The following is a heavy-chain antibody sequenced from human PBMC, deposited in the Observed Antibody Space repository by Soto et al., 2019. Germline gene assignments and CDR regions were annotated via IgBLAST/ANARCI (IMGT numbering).Heavy chain of an antibody. CDR1: GGSFNGYY. J-gene: IGHJ6*02. CDR3: ARGPVGGGNSPPYYYYGMDV. CDR2: ITHGGST. Sequence: SSETLSLTCAVYGGSFNGYYWSWIRQPPGKGLEWIGEITHGGSTNYNPSLKSRVTISVDTSKNQFSLKLSSVTAADTAVYYCARGPVGGGNSPPYYYYGMDVWGQGATVTVSS. V-gene: IGHV4-34*01. D-gene: IGHD4-4*01.